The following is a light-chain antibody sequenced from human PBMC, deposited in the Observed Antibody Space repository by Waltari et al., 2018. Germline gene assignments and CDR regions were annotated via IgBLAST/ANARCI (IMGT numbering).Light chain of an antibody. J-gene: IGLJ3*02. CDR1: YSNIGSNV. Sequence: QSVLTQPPSASGTPGQRVTIPCSGSYSNIGSNVVNWYQQLPGKAPKLLIYRGVRRPSVVPVRFSGSKSGSSAALAIDGLHSEDEADYYCASWDDSLNGHWVFGGGTKVTVL. V-gene: IGLV1-44*01. CDR3: ASWDDSLNGHWV. CDR2: RGV.